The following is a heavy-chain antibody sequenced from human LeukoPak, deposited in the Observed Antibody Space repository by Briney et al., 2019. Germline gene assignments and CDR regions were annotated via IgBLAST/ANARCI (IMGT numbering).Heavy chain of an antibody. CDR2: IYSCGNT. D-gene: IGHD6-25*01. V-gene: IGHV3-53*01. CDR1: GFPHSRHY. CDR3: ARDPSGADYYYYGMDG. Sequence: GGSLRLFCAPSGFPHSRHYVRWARQARGKALEWVSVIYSCGNTYYADSVEGRFTISRDNSENTLYLQMNSLRAEDTAVYYRARDPSGADYYYYGMDGWGKGTTVTVS. J-gene: IGHJ6*04.